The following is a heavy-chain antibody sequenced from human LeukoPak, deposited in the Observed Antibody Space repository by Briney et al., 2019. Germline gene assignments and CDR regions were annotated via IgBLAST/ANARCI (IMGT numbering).Heavy chain of an antibody. CDR1: GFTFSSYS. V-gene: IGHV3-21*01. D-gene: IGHD4-17*01. CDR3: ARDLDYGDYAFNWYLDL. CDR2: ISSSSSYI. Sequence: GGSLRLSCTASGFTFSSYSMNWVGQAPGKGREWVSSISSSSSYIYYADSVKGRFTISRDNAKNSLYLQMNSLRAEDTAVYYCARDLDYGDYAFNWYLDLWGRGTLVTVSS. J-gene: IGHJ2*01.